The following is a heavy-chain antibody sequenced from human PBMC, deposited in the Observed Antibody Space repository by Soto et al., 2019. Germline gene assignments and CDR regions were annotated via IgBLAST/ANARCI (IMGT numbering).Heavy chain of an antibody. CDR1: SGPDRSHN. J-gene: IGHJ6*02. CDR2: VYYTGDT. Sequence: QVQLQQSGPRLVKPSETLSLTCTVSSGPDRSHNWGWIRQPPGRGLEGIGYVYYTGDTAYNPSLRGRVTISAHTSTNAISLALNSVTAADTAVYYCVRQGIDYLHGLVDVWGQGTTVSVSS. V-gene: IGHV4-59*08. D-gene: IGHD4-17*01. CDR3: VRQGIDYLHGLVDV.